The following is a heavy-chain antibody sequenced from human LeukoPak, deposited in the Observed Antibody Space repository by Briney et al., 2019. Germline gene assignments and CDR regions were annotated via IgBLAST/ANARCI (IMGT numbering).Heavy chain of an antibody. Sequence: ASVKVSCKASGYTFTSYGISWVRQAPGQGLEWMGWINTNTGNPTYAQGFTGRFVFSLDTSVSTAYLQISSLKAEDTAVYYCARTTPYGDYADAFDXWGQGTMVTVSS. V-gene: IGHV7-4-1*02. CDR3: ARTTPYGDYADAFDX. D-gene: IGHD4-17*01. J-gene: IGHJ3*02. CDR2: INTNTGNP. CDR1: GYTFTSYG.